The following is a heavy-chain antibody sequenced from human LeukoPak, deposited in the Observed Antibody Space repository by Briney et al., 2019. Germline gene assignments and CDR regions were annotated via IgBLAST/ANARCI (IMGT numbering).Heavy chain of an antibody. CDR1: GFTLSSYS. V-gene: IGHV3-21*01. CDR3: ARLGRSRDYYGSGSYYRVYYYYYMDV. J-gene: IGHJ6*03. CDR2: ISGYSGSI. D-gene: IGHD3-10*01. Sequence: GGSLRLSCAASGFTLSSYSMNWVRQAPGKGLEWVSSISGYSGSIHYADSMKGRFTVSRDNARNSLYLQMNSLRAEDTAVYYCARLGRSRDYYGSGSYYRVYYYYYMDVWGKGTTVTVSS.